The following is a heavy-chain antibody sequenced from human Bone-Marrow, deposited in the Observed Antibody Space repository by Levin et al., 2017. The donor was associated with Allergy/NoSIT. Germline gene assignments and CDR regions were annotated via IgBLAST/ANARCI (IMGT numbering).Heavy chain of an antibody. D-gene: IGHD6-13*01. V-gene: IGHV3-23*01. CDR1: GFTFSSYV. Sequence: GGSLRLSCAASGFTFSSYVMNWVRQAPGKGLEWVSVISDSGGSTHYADSVKGRFTISRDNSKNTLYLQMNSLRAEDTAVYYRAKDAKDAPYSTSWYEFDFWGQGTLVTVSS. J-gene: IGHJ4*02. CDR2: ISDSGGST. CDR3: AKDAKDAPYSTSWYEFDF.